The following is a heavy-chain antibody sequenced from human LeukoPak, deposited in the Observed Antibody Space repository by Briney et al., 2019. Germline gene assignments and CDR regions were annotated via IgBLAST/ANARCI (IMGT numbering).Heavy chain of an antibody. J-gene: IGHJ4*02. CDR2: IWYDGSNK. V-gene: IGHV3-33*01. Sequence: GGSLRLSCAASGFTFSSYGMHWVRQAPGKGLEWVAVIWYDGSNKYYADSVKGRFTISRDNSKNTLYLQMNSLRAEDTAVYYCARGDHYDSSGYGDYWGQGTLVTVSS. CDR1: GFTFSSYG. CDR3: ARGDHYDSSGYGDY. D-gene: IGHD3-22*01.